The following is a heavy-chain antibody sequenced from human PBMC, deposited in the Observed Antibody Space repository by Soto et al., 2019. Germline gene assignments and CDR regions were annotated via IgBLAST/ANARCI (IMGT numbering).Heavy chain of an antibody. Sequence: LRLSCGTSGCIFSSYSMNWVGQAPGKGLEWVSYISSSSSTIYYADSVKGRFTISRDNAKNSLYLQMNSLRAEDTAVYYCAREYDILNWFDPWGQGTLVTVSS. CDR2: ISSSSSTI. D-gene: IGHD3-9*01. J-gene: IGHJ5*02. CDR1: GCIFSSYS. V-gene: IGHV3-48*01. CDR3: AREYDILNWFDP.